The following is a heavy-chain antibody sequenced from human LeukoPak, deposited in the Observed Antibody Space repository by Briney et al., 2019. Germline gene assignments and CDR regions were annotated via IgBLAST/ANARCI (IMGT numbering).Heavy chain of an antibody. CDR1: GFTFSSYW. V-gene: IGHV3-7*03. CDR3: AKAEDWDSPFDY. Sequence: PGGSLRLSCTVSGFTFSSYWMSWVRQAPGKGLERVANIEHDGTTKFYLDSVKGRFTISRDNSKNTLYLQMNSLRAEDTAVYYCAKAEDWDSPFDYWGQGTLVTVSS. D-gene: IGHD1-26*01. J-gene: IGHJ4*02. CDR2: IEHDGTTK.